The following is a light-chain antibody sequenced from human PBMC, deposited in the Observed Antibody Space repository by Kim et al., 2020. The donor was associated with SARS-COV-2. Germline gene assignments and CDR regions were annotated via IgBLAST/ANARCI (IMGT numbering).Light chain of an antibody. CDR2: AAS. CDR3: QKYNSAPWT. CDR1: QDISNS. J-gene: IGKJ1*01. V-gene: IGKV1-27*01. Sequence: ASVGDRVTITCRASQDISNSLAWYQQKPGKVPQVLIYAASTLQSGVPSRFSGSGSGTEFTLTFGSLQTEDVATYYCQKYNSAPWTFGPGTKVEIK.